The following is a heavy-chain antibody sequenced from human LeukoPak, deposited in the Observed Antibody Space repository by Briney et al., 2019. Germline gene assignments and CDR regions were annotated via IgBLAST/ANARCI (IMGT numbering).Heavy chain of an antibody. CDR1: GFTFSSHA. J-gene: IGHJ5*01. CDR3: ARYTSMSAPGWFDS. V-gene: IGHV3-30-3*01. CDR2: ISYDGSNK. D-gene: IGHD5-18*01. Sequence: PGRSLRLSCAASGFTFSSHAMHWVRQAPGKGLEWVAVISYDGSNKYYADSVKGRFTISRDNSKNTLYLQMNSLRAEDTAVYYCARYTSMSAPGWFDSWGQGTLVTVSS.